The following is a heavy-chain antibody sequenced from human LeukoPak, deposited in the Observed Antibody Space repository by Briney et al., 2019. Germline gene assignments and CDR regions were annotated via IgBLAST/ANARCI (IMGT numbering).Heavy chain of an antibody. J-gene: IGHJ6*02. CDR3: ARGASIVAAGSSYYYYGMDV. Sequence: SQTLSLTCAISGDSVSSNSAAWNWIRQSTSRGLEWLGRTYYRSKWYNDYAISVKSRITINPDTSKNQFSLQLNSVTPEDTAVYYCARGASIVAAGSSYYYYGMDVWGQGTTVTVSS. D-gene: IGHD6-13*01. CDR2: TYYRSKWYN. CDR1: GDSVSSNSAA. V-gene: IGHV6-1*01.